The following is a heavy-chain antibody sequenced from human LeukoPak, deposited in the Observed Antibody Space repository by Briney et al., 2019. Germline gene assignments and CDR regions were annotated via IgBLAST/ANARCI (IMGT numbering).Heavy chain of an antibody. Sequence: ASVKVSCKASGYTFTGYYMHWVRQAPGQGLEWMGWINPNSGGTNYAQKFQGRVTMTRDTSISTAYMELSRLRSDDTAVYYCARDGGPDSSGYYYIGYFDYWGQGTLVTVSS. D-gene: IGHD3-22*01. V-gene: IGHV1-2*02. J-gene: IGHJ4*02. CDR1: GYTFTGYY. CDR3: ARDGGPDSSGYYYIGYFDY. CDR2: INPNSGGT.